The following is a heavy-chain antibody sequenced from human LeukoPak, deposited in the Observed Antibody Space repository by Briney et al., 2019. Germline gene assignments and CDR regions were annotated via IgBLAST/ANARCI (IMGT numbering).Heavy chain of an antibody. V-gene: IGHV3-7*01. CDR3: ARDMGWQQFDC. CDR1: GFSFGSHW. D-gene: IGHD5-24*01. Sequence: GGSLRLSCAGSGFSFGSHWMTWVRQAPGKGLERVANIKSNGGETYYMDSVKGRFTISRDNAKNSVYLQMNSLRAEDTAVYYCARDMGWQQFDCWGQGTLVTVSS. CDR2: IKSNGGET. J-gene: IGHJ4*02.